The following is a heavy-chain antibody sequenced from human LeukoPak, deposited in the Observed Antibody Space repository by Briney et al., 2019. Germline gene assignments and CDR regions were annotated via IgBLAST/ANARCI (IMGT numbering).Heavy chain of an antibody. D-gene: IGHD2-15*01. V-gene: IGHV4-59*01. CDR1: GGSISSYY. CDR3: ARWVVAWGFDY. Sequence: PETLSLTCTVSGGSISSYYWSWIRQPPGKGLEWIGYIYYSGSTNYNPSLKSRVTISVDTSKNQFSLKLSSVTAADTAVYYCARWVVAWGFDYWGQGTLVTVSS. J-gene: IGHJ4*02. CDR2: IYYSGST.